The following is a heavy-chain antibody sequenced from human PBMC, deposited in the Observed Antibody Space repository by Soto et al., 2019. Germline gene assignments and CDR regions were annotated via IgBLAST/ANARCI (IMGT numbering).Heavy chain of an antibody. CDR2: IYHSGST. D-gene: IGHD6-19*01. V-gene: IGHV4-30-2*01. CDR1: EGSIRSGGYS. J-gene: IGHJ4*02. Sequence: SETLSLSCAVSEGSIRSGGYSLSWIRQPPGKGLEWIGYIYHSGSTYYNPSLKSRVTISVDRSKNHFSLQLNSVTPDDTAVYYCARGVAGTGFDLWGQGNLVTVSA. CDR3: ARGVAGTGFDL.